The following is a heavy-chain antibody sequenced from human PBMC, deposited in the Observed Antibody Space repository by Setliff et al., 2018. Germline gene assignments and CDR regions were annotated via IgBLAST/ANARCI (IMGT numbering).Heavy chain of an antibody. CDR1: GFTFSNFA. V-gene: IGHV3-7*01. Sequence: PGESLKISCAASGFTFSNFAMSWVRQAPGKGLEWVANIKQDGSEKYYVDSVKGRFTISRDNAKNSLYLQMNSLGVEDTAVFYCARLGGQLGQTRSNYYYYYYMDVWGKGTTVTVSS. D-gene: IGHD6-6*01. CDR2: IKQDGSEK. CDR3: ARLGGQLGQTRSNYYYYYYMDV. J-gene: IGHJ6*03.